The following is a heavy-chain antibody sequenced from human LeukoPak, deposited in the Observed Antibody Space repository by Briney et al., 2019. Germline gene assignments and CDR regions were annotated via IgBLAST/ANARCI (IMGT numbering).Heavy chain of an antibody. CDR1: GFTFSNYA. V-gene: IGHV3-23*01. D-gene: IGHD6-25*01. CDR2: ITGSGGST. CDR3: AKKRVDDRPPLH. J-gene: IGHJ4*02. Sequence: PGGSLRLSCVASGFTFSNYAMSWVRQAPGKGLEWVSGITGSGGSTYYADSVKGRFTIPGDNSKSTLYLQMNSLRDDDTAVYYCAKKRVDDRPPLHWGQGTLVTVSS.